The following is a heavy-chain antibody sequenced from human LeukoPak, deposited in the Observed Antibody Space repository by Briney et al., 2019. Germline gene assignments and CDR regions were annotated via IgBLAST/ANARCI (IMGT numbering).Heavy chain of an antibody. D-gene: IGHD3-16*02. CDR1: GGSFSGYY. J-gene: IGHJ4*02. CDR2: IYYSGST. CDR3: ARHHYDYVWGSYRYPGYFDY. Sequence: PSETLSLTCAVYGGSFSGYYWGWIRQPPGKGLEWIGSIYYSGSTCYNPSLKSRVTISVDTSKNQFSLKLSSVTAADTAVYYCARHHYDYVWGSYRYPGYFDYWGQGTLVTVSS. V-gene: IGHV4-39*01.